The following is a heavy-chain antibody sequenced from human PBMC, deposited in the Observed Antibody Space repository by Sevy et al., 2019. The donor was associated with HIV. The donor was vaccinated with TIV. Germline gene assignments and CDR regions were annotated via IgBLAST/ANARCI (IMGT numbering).Heavy chain of an antibody. D-gene: IGHD2-15*01. CDR2: INPNNGGT. Sequence: ASVKVSCKASGYSFTGYYIHWVRQAPGQGLEWMGWINPNNGGTNYAQEFQGRVTMTRDTSISTVYMDLSRLKSDDTAVYYCARAPVYCRGGNCYPYHFDYWGQGTLVTVSS. CDR1: GYSFTGYY. V-gene: IGHV1-2*02. CDR3: ARAPVYCRGGNCYPYHFDY. J-gene: IGHJ4*02.